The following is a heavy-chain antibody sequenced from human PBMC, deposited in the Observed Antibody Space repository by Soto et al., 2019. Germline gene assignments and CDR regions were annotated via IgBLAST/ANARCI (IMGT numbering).Heavy chain of an antibody. CDR1: GFTLSGYA. CDR3: ARRARPDFYYMDV. J-gene: IGHJ6*03. D-gene: IGHD6-6*01. CDR2: ISSNGVGT. Sequence: EVQLVESGGGLAQPGGSLRLSCAASGFTLSGYAMDWVRQAPGKGLEYVSGISSNGVGTYSANSVQGRFTISIDNSKNTVYLQMGSLRPEDMAVYYCARRARPDFYYMDVWGKGTTVTVSS. V-gene: IGHV3-64*01.